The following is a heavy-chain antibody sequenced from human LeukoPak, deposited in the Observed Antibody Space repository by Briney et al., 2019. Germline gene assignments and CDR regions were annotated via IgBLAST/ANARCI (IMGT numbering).Heavy chain of an antibody. CDR1: GGSISSYY. Sequence: SETLSLTCTVSGGSISSYYWSWIRQPPGKGLEWIGYIYYSGSTNYNPSLKSRVTISVDTSKNQFSLKLSSVTAADTAVYYCARGLWYYDSSGSFDYWGQGTLVTVSS. CDR2: IYYSGST. D-gene: IGHD3-22*01. CDR3: ARGLWYYDSSGSFDY. V-gene: IGHV4-59*08. J-gene: IGHJ4*02.